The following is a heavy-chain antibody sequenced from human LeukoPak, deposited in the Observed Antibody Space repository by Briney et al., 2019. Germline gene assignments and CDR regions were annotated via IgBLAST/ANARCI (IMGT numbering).Heavy chain of an antibody. J-gene: IGHJ5*02. V-gene: IGHV4-61*02. CDR3: ARDRRDGYNSWFDP. CDR2: IYTSGSI. D-gene: IGHD5-24*01. CDR1: GGSISSGSYY. Sequence: TLSLTCTVSGGSISSGSYYWSWIRQPAGKGLEWVGRIYTSGSINYNPSLKSRVTISLDTSKNQFSLKLSSVTAADTAVYYCARDRRDGYNSWFDPWGQGTLVTVSS.